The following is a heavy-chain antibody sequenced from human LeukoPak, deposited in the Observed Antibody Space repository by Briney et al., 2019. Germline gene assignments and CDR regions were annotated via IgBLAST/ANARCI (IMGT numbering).Heavy chain of an antibody. D-gene: IGHD6-19*01. J-gene: IGHJ4*02. CDR1: GGSISSGDYY. Sequence: SETLSLTCTVSGGSISSGDYYWSWIRQPPGKGLEWIGYIYYSGSTYYNPSLKSRVTISADTSKNQFSLKLSSVTAADTAVYYCARGRYSSGWFFDYWGQGTLVTVSS. V-gene: IGHV4-30-4*01. CDR2: IYYSGST. CDR3: ARGRYSSGWFFDY.